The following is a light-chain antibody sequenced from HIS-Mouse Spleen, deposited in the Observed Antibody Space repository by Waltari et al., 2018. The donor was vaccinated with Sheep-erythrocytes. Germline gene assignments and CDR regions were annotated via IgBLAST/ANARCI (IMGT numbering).Light chain of an antibody. CDR2: VGTCGIVG. CDR1: SGYSNYK. Sequence: QPVLTQPPSASASLGASVTLTCTLSSGYSNYKVDWYQQRPGKGPRLLMRVGTCGIVGSKGDGSPARLSVLGSGLNPDLTIKNIQEEDESDYHCGADHGSGSNFVYVFGTGTKVTVL. V-gene: IGLV9-49*01. CDR3: GADHGSGSNFVYV. J-gene: IGLJ1*01.